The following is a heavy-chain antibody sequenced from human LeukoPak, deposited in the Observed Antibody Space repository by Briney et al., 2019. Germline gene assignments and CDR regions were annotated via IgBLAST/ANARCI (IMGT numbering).Heavy chain of an antibody. V-gene: IGHV4-39*02. D-gene: IGHD1-26*01. J-gene: IGHJ5*01. CDR3: ARRENWFDS. CDR1: GASISGGGFF. CDR2: IYYGGST. Sequence: PSETLSLTCTVSGASISGGGFFWGWIRQPPGKGLEWIGTIYYGGSTYYNPSLRSRVTMSADTSKNLFSLKLRSVTAADTAVYYCARRENWFDSWGQGTLVTVSS.